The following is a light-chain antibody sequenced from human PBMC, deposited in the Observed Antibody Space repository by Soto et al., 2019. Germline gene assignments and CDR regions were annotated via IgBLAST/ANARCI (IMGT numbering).Light chain of an antibody. CDR3: QQYGSSLFT. J-gene: IGKJ3*01. CDR1: QSVSSSY. CDR2: GAS. Sequence: EIVLTQSPGTLSLSPGERATLSCRASQSVSSSYLAWYQQKPGQAPRLLIYGASSRATGIPDRFSGSGSGTDFTLTISRLEPEEFAVYYCQQYGSSLFTFGPGTKVEIK. V-gene: IGKV3-20*01.